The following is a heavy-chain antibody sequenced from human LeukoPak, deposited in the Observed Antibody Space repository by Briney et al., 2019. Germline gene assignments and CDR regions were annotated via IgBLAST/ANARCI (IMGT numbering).Heavy chain of an antibody. J-gene: IGHJ4*02. CDR3: VRDKNGGSFDY. Sequence: ASVKVSCKTSGYTFANYGITWVRQAPGQGLEWMGWISICNGNTNYARKVQGRVTMTTDTSTSTAYMELRSLRSDDTAVYYCVRDKNGGSFDYWGQGTLVTVSS. V-gene: IGHV1-18*01. D-gene: IGHD4-23*01. CDR1: GYTFANYG. CDR2: ISICNGNT.